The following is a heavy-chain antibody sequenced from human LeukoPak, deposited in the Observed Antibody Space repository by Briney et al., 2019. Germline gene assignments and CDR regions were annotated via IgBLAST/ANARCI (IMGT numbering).Heavy chain of an antibody. V-gene: IGHV1-8*01. Sequence: APVKVSCKASGYTFTSYDINWVRQATGQGLEWMGWMNPNSGNTGYAQKFQGRVTMTRNTSISTAYMELSSPRSEDTAVYYFARAVAGVNYYYMDVWGKGTTVTISS. CDR3: ARAVAGVNYYYMDV. CDR1: GYTFTSYD. J-gene: IGHJ6*03. D-gene: IGHD6-19*01. CDR2: MNPNSGNT.